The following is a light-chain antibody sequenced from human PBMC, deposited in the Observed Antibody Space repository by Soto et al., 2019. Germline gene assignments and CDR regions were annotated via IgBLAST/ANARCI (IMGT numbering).Light chain of an antibody. CDR2: DAS. Sequence: DIQMTQSPSTLSASLVDRVTITCRASQSISSWLAWYQQRPGKAPKLLIYDASSLESGVPSRFSGSGSGTEFTLTISSLQPDDFATYYCQQYNRYPNTFGQGTKVDIK. CDR1: QSISSW. J-gene: IGKJ2*01. CDR3: QQYNRYPNT. V-gene: IGKV1-5*01.